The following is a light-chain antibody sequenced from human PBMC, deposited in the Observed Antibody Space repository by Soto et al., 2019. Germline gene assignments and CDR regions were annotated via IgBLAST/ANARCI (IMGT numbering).Light chain of an antibody. V-gene: IGKV3-15*01. Sequence: EIVLTQSPATLSLSPGERATLSCRASQTVSSNLAWYQQKPGQSPRLLIYGASTRATGIPAGFSGSGSGTEFTLTISSLQSEDFAVYYCQQYNDWLLTFGGGAKVEIK. J-gene: IGKJ4*01. CDR2: GAS. CDR3: QQYNDWLLT. CDR1: QTVSSN.